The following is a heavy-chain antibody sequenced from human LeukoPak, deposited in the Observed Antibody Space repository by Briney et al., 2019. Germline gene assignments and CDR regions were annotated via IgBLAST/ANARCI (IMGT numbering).Heavy chain of an antibody. D-gene: IGHD5-12*01. CDR1: GFTFSSYA. J-gene: IGHJ4*02. CDR2: ISGTGGNV. V-gene: IGHV3-23*01. CDR3: ARPYSRESGYDFVFEY. Sequence: GGSLRLSCAASGFTFSSYAMNWVRQAPGKGLEWVSGISGTGGNVYYADSVKGRFTISRDNSKSTLYLQMNSLRAEDTAVYYCARPYSRESGYDFVFEYWGQGTLVTVSS.